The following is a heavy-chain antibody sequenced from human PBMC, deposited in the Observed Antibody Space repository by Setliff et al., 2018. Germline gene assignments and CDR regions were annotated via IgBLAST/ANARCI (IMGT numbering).Heavy chain of an antibody. CDR1: GDSISSSGYSSRSYY. J-gene: IGHJ4*02. CDR2: IYYSGNT. V-gene: IGHV4-39*01. Sequence: SETLSLTCTVSGDSISSSGYSSRSYYWAWIRQPPGKGLEWVGRIYYSGNTYYNASLKSRLTISVDTAQNQFSLRLTSVTAADTAVYYCARTGTYRYFDYWGQGARVTVSS. D-gene: IGHD1-1*01. CDR3: ARTGTYRYFDY.